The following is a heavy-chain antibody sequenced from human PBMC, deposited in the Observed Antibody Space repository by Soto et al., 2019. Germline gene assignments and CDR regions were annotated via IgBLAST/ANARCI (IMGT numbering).Heavy chain of an antibody. V-gene: IGHV3-30-3*01. J-gene: IGHJ4*02. D-gene: IGHD3-3*01. Sequence: GGSLRLSCAASGFTFSSYAMHWVRQAPGKGLEWVAVISYDGSNKYYADSVKGRFTISRDNSKNTLYLQMNSLRAEDTAVYYCARDFLAYYYFWSGYSYFDYWGQGTLVPVSS. CDR2: ISYDGSNK. CDR3: ARDFLAYYYFWSGYSYFDY. CDR1: GFTFSSYA.